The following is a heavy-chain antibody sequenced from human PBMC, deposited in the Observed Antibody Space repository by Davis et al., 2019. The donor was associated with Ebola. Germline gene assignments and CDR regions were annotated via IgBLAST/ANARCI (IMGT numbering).Heavy chain of an antibody. V-gene: IGHV3-30*18. CDR1: GFTFSSYG. CDR3: VKTRSNWWNDALEL. Sequence: GESLKISCAASGFTFSSYGMHWVRQAPGKGLEWVAVISYDGSNKYYADSVKGRFTISRDNSKNTLYLQMNSLRPEDTAVYYCVKTRSNWWNDALELWGRGTTVIVSS. J-gene: IGHJ3*01. CDR2: ISYDGSNK. D-gene: IGHD2-8*02.